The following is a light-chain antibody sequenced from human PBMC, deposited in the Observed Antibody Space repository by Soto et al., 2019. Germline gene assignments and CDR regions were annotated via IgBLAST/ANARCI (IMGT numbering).Light chain of an antibody. CDR3: QQSYT. V-gene: IGKV3-15*01. CDR1: HAVVYN. Sequence: EVVMTQSPATLYVSPGERDTLLRGQSHAVVYNLAWYQHNPGQAPRLLIYGASTRVTGIPTRFSGSGSGTEFTLTISSLQSEDFAIYYCQQSYTFGQGTKLEIK. J-gene: IGKJ2*01. CDR2: GAS.